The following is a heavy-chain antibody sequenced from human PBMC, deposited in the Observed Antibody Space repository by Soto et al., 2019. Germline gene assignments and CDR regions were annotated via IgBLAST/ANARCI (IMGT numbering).Heavy chain of an antibody. J-gene: IGHJ3*02. V-gene: IGHV4-30-4*01. CDR1: GGTISSGDYY. CDR3: ARLSSRMINAFDI. Sequence: SETLSLTCPFSGGTISSGDYYWSWIRKPPGKGLEWIGYIYYSGSTYYNPSLKSRVTISVDTSKNQFPLKLSSVTAADTAVYYCARLSSRMINAFDIWGQGTMVTVSS. CDR2: IYYSGST. D-gene: IGHD3-16*01.